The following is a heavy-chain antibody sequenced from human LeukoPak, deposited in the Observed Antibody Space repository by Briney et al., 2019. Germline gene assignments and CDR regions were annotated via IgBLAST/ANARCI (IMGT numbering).Heavy chain of an antibody. Sequence: GGSLRLSCAASGFTFRDYAMSWVRQAPGKGLEWVSVISGSGAGTYYADSVKGRFTISRDNSKNTLCLQMNGLRADDTAVYYCGIRDTSDYYVFWGQGTLVTVSS. CDR2: ISGSGAGT. CDR3: GIRDTSDYYVF. V-gene: IGHV3-23*01. J-gene: IGHJ4*02. D-gene: IGHD3-22*01. CDR1: GFTFRDYA.